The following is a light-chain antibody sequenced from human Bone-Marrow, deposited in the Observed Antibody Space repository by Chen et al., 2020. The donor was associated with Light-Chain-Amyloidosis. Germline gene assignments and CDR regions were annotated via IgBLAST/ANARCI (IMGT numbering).Light chain of an antibody. CDR2: RDT. V-gene: IGLV3-25*03. CDR1: DLPTKY. CDR3: QSADSSGTYEVI. J-gene: IGLJ2*01. Sequence: SYELTQPPSVSVSPGQTAGITCSGDDLPTKYAYWYQQKPGQAPGLVIHRDTERPSGISERFSGSSSGTTATLTISGVQAEDEADYHCQSADSSGTYEVIFGGGTKLSVL.